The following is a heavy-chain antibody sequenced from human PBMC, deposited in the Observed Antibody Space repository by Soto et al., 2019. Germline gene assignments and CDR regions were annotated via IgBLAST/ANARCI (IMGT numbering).Heavy chain of an antibody. D-gene: IGHD3-10*01. CDR3: AKGRLQYYFNSGIYTLDL. CDR2: TSQDENKL. Sequence: GGSLRLSCVASGFSFSSSIMHWVRQAPGRGLEWVALTSQDENKLDYADSVKGRFTISRDNSKSTLYLQMKGLRAEDTAVYYCAKGRLQYYFNSGIYTLDLWGRGTAVTVSS. J-gene: IGHJ6*04. CDR1: GFSFSSSI. V-gene: IGHV3-30*18.